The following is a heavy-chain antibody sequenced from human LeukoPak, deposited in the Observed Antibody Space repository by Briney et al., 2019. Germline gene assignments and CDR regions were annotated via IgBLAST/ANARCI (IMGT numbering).Heavy chain of an antibody. CDR1: GFTFDDYA. J-gene: IGHJ4*02. CDR2: ISWNSGSI. D-gene: IGHD3-16*01. Sequence: PGRSLRLSCAASGFTFDDYAMHWVRQAPGKGLEWVSGISWNSGSIGYADSVKGRFTISRDNSKNTLYLQMNSLRVEDTAVYYCANIPNSFGPDYWGQGSLVTVSS. V-gene: IGHV3-9*01. CDR3: ANIPNSFGPDY.